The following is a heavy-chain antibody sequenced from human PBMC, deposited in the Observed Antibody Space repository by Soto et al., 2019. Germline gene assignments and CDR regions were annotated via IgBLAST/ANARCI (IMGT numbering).Heavy chain of an antibody. Sequence: QVQLVQSGAEVKKPGASEKVSCKTSGYTFTHHGINWVRQAPGQAREWMGWINPYNANVNYAQKLQGRDTMTTDTSTSTAYMDLRSLTSDDTAVYYCARDRVAGIWGDAFDIWGQGTMVTVSS. CDR1: GYTFTHHG. J-gene: IGHJ3*02. CDR2: INPYNANV. CDR3: ARDRVAGIWGDAFDI. D-gene: IGHD3-16*01. V-gene: IGHV1-18*04.